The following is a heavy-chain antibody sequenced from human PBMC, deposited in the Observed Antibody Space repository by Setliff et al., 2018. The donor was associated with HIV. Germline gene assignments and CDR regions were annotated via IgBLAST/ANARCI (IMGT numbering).Heavy chain of an antibody. CDR3: ARVLAVKYYYDSSGGDY. CDR2: IIPISGTV. J-gene: IGHJ4*02. CDR1: GGTFSSYA. V-gene: IGHV1-69*05. Sequence: SVKVSCKASGGTFSSYAISWVRQAPGQGLEWMGGIIPISGTVNYAQKFWGRVTITTHESTSTAYMELSRLRSDDTAVYYCARVLAVKYYYDSSGGDYWGQGTLVTVSS. D-gene: IGHD3-22*01.